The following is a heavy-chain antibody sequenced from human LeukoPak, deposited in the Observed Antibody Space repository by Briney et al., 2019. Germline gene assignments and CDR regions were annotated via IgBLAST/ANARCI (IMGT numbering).Heavy chain of an antibody. J-gene: IGHJ6*03. CDR1: GGSISSYY. CDR2: IYTSGST. CDR3: ARRSSGQSLGYYYYMAV. V-gene: IGHV4-4*09. Sequence: SETLSLTCTVSGGSISSYYWSWIRQPPGKGLEWIGYIYTSGSTNYNPSLKTRVPISIATSKHQFTLTPSSVTAADTAAYYCARRSSGQSLGYYYYMAVWGKGTTVTVS. D-gene: IGHD6-19*01.